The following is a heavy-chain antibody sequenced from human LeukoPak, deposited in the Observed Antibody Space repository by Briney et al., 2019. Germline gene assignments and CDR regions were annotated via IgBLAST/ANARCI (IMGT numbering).Heavy chain of an antibody. J-gene: IGHJ4*02. D-gene: IGHD6-13*01. CDR3: ARLTADGRLYFVD. Sequence: GGSLRLSCAASGFTSSSYSMSWVRQAPGKGLEWVSYISKSIHYSDAVKGRFSISRDNSKNTLFLQMNSLRAEDTAVYYCARLTADGRLYFVDWGPGTLVTVSS. V-gene: IGHV3-48*01. CDR2: ISKSI. CDR1: GFTSSSYS.